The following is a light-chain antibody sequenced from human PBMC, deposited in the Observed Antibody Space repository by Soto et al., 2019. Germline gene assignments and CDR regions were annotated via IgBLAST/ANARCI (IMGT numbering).Light chain of an antibody. CDR1: QGVSRY. V-gene: IGKV3-11*01. Sequence: EIVMTQSPGTLALSPGERATLSCRASQGVSRYLTWYQQNPGQAPRLLIYDASNRATGIPARFSGSGSGTDFTLTISSLEPEDFAVYYCQQRSNWPPITFGQGTRLEIK. CDR2: DAS. J-gene: IGKJ5*01. CDR3: QQRSNWPPIT.